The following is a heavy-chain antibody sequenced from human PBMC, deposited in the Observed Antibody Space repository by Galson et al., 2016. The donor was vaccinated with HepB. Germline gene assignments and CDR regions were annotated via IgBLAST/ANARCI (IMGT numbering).Heavy chain of an antibody. CDR1: GDSVPNNSAA. Sequence: CAISGDSVPNNSAAWNWVRQSPSRGLEWLGRTYYRSAWYYEYTLSLRGRIIVTPDTSTNQFSLQLNSVTPEDTAIYYCTRTPHRGRKLAFDVWGPGSTVTVSS. CDR3: TRTPHRGRKLAFDV. D-gene: IGHD1-14*01. V-gene: IGHV6-1*01. CDR2: TYYRSAWYY. J-gene: IGHJ3*01.